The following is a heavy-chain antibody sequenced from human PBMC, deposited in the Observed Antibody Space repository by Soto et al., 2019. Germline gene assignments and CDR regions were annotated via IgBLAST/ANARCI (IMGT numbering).Heavy chain of an antibody. Sequence: GGSLRLSCAASGFTFSSYGMHWVRQAPGKGLEWVAVIWYDGSNKYYADSVKGRFTISRDNSKNTLYLQMNSLRAEDTAVYYCARIARGEVTTYLFVRYYYMDVWGKGTTVTVSS. J-gene: IGHJ6*03. CDR2: IWYDGSNK. CDR3: ARIARGEVTTYLFVRYYYMDV. CDR1: GFTFSSYG. D-gene: IGHD4-17*01. V-gene: IGHV3-33*01.